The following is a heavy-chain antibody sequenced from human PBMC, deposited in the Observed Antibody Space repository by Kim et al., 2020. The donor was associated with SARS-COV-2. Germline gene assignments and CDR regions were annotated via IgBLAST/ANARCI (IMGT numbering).Heavy chain of an antibody. CDR1: GFTFSNAW. CDR2: IKSRADHGTT. CDR3: TTDSLDYSSSWYLDC. J-gene: IGHJ4*02. D-gene: IGHD6-13*01. V-gene: IGHV3-15*01. Sequence: GESLRPSCATSGFTFSNAWLTWVHQAPGKGLEWVGHIKSRADHGTTYYAEPVKGRFFISRDDSKKTLYLQMLSLKPEDSGVYYCTTDSLDYSSSWYLDCWGQGTLVTVSS.